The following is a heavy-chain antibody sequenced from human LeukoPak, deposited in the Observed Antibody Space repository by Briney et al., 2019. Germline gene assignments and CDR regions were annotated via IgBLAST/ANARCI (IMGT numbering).Heavy chain of an antibody. J-gene: IGHJ4*02. D-gene: IGHD2-21*01. CDR2: IYYTGGT. CDR3: ANILYNVGHFDY. CDR1: GGSIDSFY. Sequence: SETLSLTCSVSGGSIDSFYWSWIRQPPGKGLEWIGYIYYTGGTDYNPSLKSRVTISVDRSKSQFSLKLTSVTAADTAVYYCANILYNVGHFDYWGQGTLVTVSS. V-gene: IGHV4-59*01.